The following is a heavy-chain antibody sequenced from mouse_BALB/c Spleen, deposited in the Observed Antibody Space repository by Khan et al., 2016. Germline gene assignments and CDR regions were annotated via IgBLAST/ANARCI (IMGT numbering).Heavy chain of an antibody. CDR3: TRGDYYGSGY. J-gene: IGHJ2*01. D-gene: IGHD1-1*01. Sequence: EVKLQESGPDLVKPSQSLSLTCTVTGYSITSGYSWHWIRQFPGNKLEWMAYIHYSGSASYNPSLKSRISITRDTSKNQFFLQLISVTTEDTATYYCTRGDYYGSGYWGQGTTLTVAS. CDR2: IHYSGSA. V-gene: IGHV3-1*02. CDR1: GYSITSGYS.